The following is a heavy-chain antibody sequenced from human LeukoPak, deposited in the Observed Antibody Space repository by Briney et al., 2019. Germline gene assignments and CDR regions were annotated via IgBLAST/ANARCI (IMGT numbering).Heavy chain of an antibody. J-gene: IGHJ4*02. CDR1: GGTFSSYA. V-gene: IGHV1-69*05. D-gene: IGHD5-18*01. CDR2: IIPIFGTA. CDR3: ARAGADPSYGWMYYFDY. Sequence: ASVKVSCKASGGTFSSYAISWVRQAPGQGLEWMGGIIPIFGTANYAQKFQGRVTITTDESTSTAYMELSSLRSEDTAVYYCARAGADPSYGWMYYFDYWSQGTLVTVSS.